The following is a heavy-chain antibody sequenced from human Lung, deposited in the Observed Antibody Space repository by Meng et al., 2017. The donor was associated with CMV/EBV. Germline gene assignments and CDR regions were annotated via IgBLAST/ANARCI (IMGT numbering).Heavy chain of an antibody. CDR1: GFTFSSYS. D-gene: IGHD5-24*01. V-gene: IGHV3-21*01. Sequence: GGSLRLXXAASGFTFSSYSLNWVRQAPGKGLEWVSSISSSSSYIYYADSVKGRFTISRDNAKNSLYLQLNSLRAEDTAVYYCARAPEGDGYNIDYWGQGTLVXVSS. J-gene: IGHJ4*02. CDR2: ISSSSSYI. CDR3: ARAPEGDGYNIDY.